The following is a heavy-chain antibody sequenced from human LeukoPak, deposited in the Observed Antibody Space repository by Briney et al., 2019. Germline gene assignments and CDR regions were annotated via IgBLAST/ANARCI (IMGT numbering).Heavy chain of an antibody. J-gene: IGHJ4*02. Sequence: SETLSLTCTVSGDSISSGDYYWSWIRQPPGKGLEWIGEINHSGSTNYNPSLKSRVTISVDTSKNQFSLKLSSVTAADTAVYYCARVMAGTINYWGQGTLVTVSS. CDR1: GDSISSGDYY. V-gene: IGHV4-39*07. D-gene: IGHD6-19*01. CDR3: ARVMAGTINY. CDR2: INHSGST.